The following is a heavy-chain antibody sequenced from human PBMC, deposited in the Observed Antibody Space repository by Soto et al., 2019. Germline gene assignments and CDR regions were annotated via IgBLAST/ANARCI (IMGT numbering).Heavy chain of an antibody. D-gene: IGHD3-3*02. CDR2: IFYLGYS. Sequence: SETLSLTCTVSGDSIISSDFYWGWFRQPPGKGLEWIGSIFYLGYSYYNPSLKSRVTMSVDTSKNQFSLRLRSVTAADTALYFCAIHSLAISKNNWFDPWGQGIMVTV. CDR1: GDSIISSDFY. V-gene: IGHV4-39*01. CDR3: AIHSLAISKNNWFDP. J-gene: IGHJ5*02.